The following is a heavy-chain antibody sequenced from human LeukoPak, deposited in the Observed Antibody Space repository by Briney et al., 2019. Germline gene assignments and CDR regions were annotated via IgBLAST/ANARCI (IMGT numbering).Heavy chain of an antibody. Sequence: PSETLSLTCTVSGGSISSYYWSWIRQPAGKGLEWIGRIYTSGSTNYNPPLKSRVTMSVDTSKNQFSLKLSSVTAADTAVYYCARVSSGWTISGYYYGMGVWGQGTTVTVSS. J-gene: IGHJ6*02. CDR3: ARVSSGWTISGYYYGMGV. D-gene: IGHD6-19*01. V-gene: IGHV4-4*07. CDR1: GGSISSYY. CDR2: IYTSGST.